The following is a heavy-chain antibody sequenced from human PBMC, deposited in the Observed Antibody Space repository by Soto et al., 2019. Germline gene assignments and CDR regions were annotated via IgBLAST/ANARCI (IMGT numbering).Heavy chain of an antibody. D-gene: IGHD3-9*01. Sequence: QVQLVQSGAEVKKPGASVKVSCKASGYTFTGYYMHWVRQAPGQGLEWMGWINPNSGGTNYAQKFQGRVTMTRDTSISTAYMELSRLRSDDTAAYYCARRVGDYDILTGPFDPWGQGTLVTVSS. V-gene: IGHV1-2*02. CDR1: GYTFTGYY. J-gene: IGHJ5*02. CDR3: ARRVGDYDILTGPFDP. CDR2: INPNSGGT.